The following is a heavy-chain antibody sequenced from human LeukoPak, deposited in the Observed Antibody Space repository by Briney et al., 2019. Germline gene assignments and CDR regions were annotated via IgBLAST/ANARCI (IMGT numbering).Heavy chain of an antibody. V-gene: IGHV1-69*13. CDR1: GGTFSSYA. D-gene: IGHD1-1*01. CDR2: LIPIFGTA. Sequence: ASVKVSCKASGGTFSSYAISWVRQAPGHGLEWVGGLIPIFGTANYAQKFQGRVTLTADEATSTAYMELSSLRSEDTAVYYCANAETGSFDYWGQGTLVTVSS. CDR3: ANAETGSFDY. J-gene: IGHJ4*02.